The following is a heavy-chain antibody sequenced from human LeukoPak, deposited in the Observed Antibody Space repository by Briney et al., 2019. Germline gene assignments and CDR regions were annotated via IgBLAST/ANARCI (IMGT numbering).Heavy chain of an antibody. Sequence: GASVKVSCKASGYTFTSYYMHWVRQAPGQGLEWMGIINPSGGSTSYAQKFQGRVTMTRDTSTSTDYMELSSLRSEDTAVYYCARKGILGYCSGGSCYSGFDYWGQGTLVTVSS. J-gene: IGHJ4*02. V-gene: IGHV1-46*01. CDR2: INPSGGST. CDR3: ARKGILGYCSGGSCYSGFDY. CDR1: GYTFTSYY. D-gene: IGHD2-15*01.